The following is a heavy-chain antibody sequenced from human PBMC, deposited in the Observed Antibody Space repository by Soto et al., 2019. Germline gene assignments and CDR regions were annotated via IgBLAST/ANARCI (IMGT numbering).Heavy chain of an antibody. CDR2: IHPSDFDT. J-gene: IGHJ5*02. Sequence: PGESLKISCKGSGYSFTSYWIGWVRQMPGKGLEWMAIIHPSDFDTRYSPSFQGQVTISADKSISTAYLQWNSLRASDTARYYCAIHSTGYEESWGQGTLVTVAS. CDR3: AIHSTGYEES. V-gene: IGHV5-51*01. D-gene: IGHD5-12*01. CDR1: GYSFTSYW.